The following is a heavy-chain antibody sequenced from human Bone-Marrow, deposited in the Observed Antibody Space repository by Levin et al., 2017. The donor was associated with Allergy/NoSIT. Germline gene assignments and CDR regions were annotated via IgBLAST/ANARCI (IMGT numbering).Heavy chain of an antibody. Sequence: GGSLRLSCAASGFTFSDYAMGWVRQAPGKGLEWVSATSSDGGNTYYAKSVKGRFTISRDNSQKMLYLEMNSLRVEDTALYYCANTWAYCGKDCYTYKFDFWGQGSLVTVSS. CDR1: GFTFSDYA. J-gene: IGHJ4*02. CDR2: TSSDGGNT. V-gene: IGHV3-23*01. CDR3: ANTWAYCGKDCYTYKFDF. D-gene: IGHD2-21*02.